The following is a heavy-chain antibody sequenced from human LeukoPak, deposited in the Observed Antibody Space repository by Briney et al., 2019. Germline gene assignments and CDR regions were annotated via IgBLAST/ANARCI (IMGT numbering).Heavy chain of an antibody. J-gene: IGHJ4*02. V-gene: IGHV1-46*01. D-gene: IGHD3-22*01. Sequence: ASVKVSCKTSGYTFTSYYMHWVRQAPGQGLEWMGIINPSGGSTSYAQKFQGRVTMTRDMSTSTVYMELSSLRSEDTAVYYCATGLNYYDSSGYYYVPDYWGQGTLVTVSS. CDR2: INPSGGST. CDR1: GYTFTSYY. CDR3: ATGLNYYDSSGYYYVPDY.